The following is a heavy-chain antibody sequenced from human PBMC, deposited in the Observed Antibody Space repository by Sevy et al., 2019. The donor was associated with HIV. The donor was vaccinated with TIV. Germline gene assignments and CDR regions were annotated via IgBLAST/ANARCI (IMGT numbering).Heavy chain of an antibody. CDR2: IAASDGTT. D-gene: IGHD1-26*01. CDR3: TKRRVGSPNFYFQY. V-gene: IGHV3-23*01. Sequence: GGYLRLSCAASGFSFSSNVMSWVRQTPAKGLEWVSSIAASDGTTFYADSVKGRFTISRDNSKNTLFLQMSSMRAEDTAVYYCTKRRVGSPNFYFQYWGQGTLVTVSS. CDR1: GFSFSSNV. J-gene: IGHJ4*02.